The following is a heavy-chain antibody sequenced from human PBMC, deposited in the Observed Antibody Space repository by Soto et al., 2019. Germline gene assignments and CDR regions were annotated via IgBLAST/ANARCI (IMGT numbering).Heavy chain of an antibody. CDR3: ANDQRSGWYGGSDY. CDR2: ISGSGGKT. D-gene: IGHD6-19*01. J-gene: IGHJ4*02. Sequence: PGGSLRLSCAASGFTFSSYAMSWVRQAPGKGLEWVSAISGSGGKTYYADSVKGRFTISRDNFKNTLYLQMNSLRAEDTAVYYCANDQRSGWYGGSDYWGQGTLVTVSS. CDR1: GFTFSSYA. V-gene: IGHV3-23*01.